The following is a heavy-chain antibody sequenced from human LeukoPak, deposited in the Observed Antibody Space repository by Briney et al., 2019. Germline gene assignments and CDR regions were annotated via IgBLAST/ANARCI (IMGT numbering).Heavy chain of an antibody. CDR2: ISGSGGST. Sequence: GGSLRLSCAASGFSFSNYAMSWVRQAPGKGLEWVSAISGSGGSTYYADSVKGRFTVSRDTSKNTLYLQMNSLRAEDTGVYYCASSGRGYSYGSETPFDYWGQGTLVTVSS. CDR3: ASSGRGYSYGSETPFDY. V-gene: IGHV3-23*01. J-gene: IGHJ4*02. D-gene: IGHD5-18*01. CDR1: GFSFSNYA.